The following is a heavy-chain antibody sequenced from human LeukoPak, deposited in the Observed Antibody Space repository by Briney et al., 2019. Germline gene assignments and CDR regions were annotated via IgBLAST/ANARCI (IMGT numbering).Heavy chain of an antibody. Sequence: PSETLSLTCAVSGGSISSGGYSWSWIRQPPGKGLEWIGYIYYSGSTYYNPSLKRRVTISVDTSKNQFSLKLSSVTAADTAVYYCARGGGYDYVAYWGQGTLVTVSS. CDR3: ARGGGYDYVAY. D-gene: IGHD5-12*01. CDR1: GGSISSGGYS. CDR2: IYYSGST. J-gene: IGHJ4*02. V-gene: IGHV4-30-4*07.